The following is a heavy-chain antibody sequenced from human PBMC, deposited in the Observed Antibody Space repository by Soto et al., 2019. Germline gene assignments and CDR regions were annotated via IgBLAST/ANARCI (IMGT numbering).Heavy chain of an antibody. J-gene: IGHJ4*02. CDR2: IIPLFGTA. Sequence: APVEGSCKGSGGPLSSHAIPWVRPEPGQGLGWVGGIIPLFGTANYAKKFQGRVTITADESTSTAYMGLSSLRSEDTAVYYCARIGAVVPYWGQGTLVTVSS. CDR3: ARIGAVVPY. CDR1: GGPLSSHA. V-gene: IGHV1-69*13. D-gene: IGHD6-19*01.